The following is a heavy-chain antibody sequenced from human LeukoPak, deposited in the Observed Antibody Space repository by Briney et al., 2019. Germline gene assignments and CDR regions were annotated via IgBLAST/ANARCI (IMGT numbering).Heavy chain of an antibody. J-gene: IGHJ6*02. CDR1: GFTFSSYA. Sequence: GGSLRLSCAASGFTFSSYAMHWVRQAPGKGLEWVAFISYDGSNENIADSVKGRFIISRDNSKNTLYLQMNSLRAEDMAVYYCAKGEAYYDFWSGYSGGHYYYGMDVWGQGTTVTVSS. CDR2: ISYDGSNE. D-gene: IGHD3-3*01. CDR3: AKGEAYYDFWSGYSGGHYYYGMDV. V-gene: IGHV3-30*04.